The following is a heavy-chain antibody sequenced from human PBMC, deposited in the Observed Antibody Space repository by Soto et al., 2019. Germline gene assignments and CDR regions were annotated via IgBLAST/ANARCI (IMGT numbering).Heavy chain of an antibody. CDR3: AKIMWYDFWSGYYFDY. CDR1: GFTFSSYA. Sequence: VQLLESGGGLVQPGGSLRLSCAASGFTFSSYAMSWVRQAPGKGLEWVSAISGSGGSTYYADSVKGRFTISRDNSKNTLYLQMNSLRAEDTAVYYCAKIMWYDFWSGYYFDYWGQGTLVTVSS. D-gene: IGHD3-3*01. CDR2: ISGSGGST. J-gene: IGHJ4*02. V-gene: IGHV3-23*01.